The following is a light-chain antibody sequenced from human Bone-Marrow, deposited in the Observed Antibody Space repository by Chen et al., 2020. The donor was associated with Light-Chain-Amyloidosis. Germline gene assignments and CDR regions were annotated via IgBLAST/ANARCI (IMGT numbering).Light chain of an antibody. V-gene: IGLV1-47*01. CDR1: RSNNGSNY. Sequence: QSVLTQPPSASWTPGQRVPISCSGSRSNNGSNYVYWYQKPPGTAPKLLIYRNNQRPSGVPDRFSGSKSGTSASLAISGLRSEDEADYYCAAWDDSLSGWVFGGGTKLTVL. CDR3: AAWDDSLSGWV. CDR2: RNN. J-gene: IGLJ3*02.